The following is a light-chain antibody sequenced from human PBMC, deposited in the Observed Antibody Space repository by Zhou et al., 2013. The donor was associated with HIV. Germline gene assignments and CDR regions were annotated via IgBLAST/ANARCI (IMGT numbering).Light chain of an antibody. J-gene: IGKJ1*01. CDR2: QVS. Sequence: DVVMTQSPLSLPVTLGQPASISCRSSQSLVHSDGNTYLNWFQQRPGQSPRRLIYQVSDRDSGVPDRFSGSGSDTDFTLKISRVEADDVGVYYCMQGTHWPRTFGQGTKVGNQT. V-gene: IGKV2-30*02. CDR1: QSLVHSDGNTY. CDR3: MQGTHWPRT.